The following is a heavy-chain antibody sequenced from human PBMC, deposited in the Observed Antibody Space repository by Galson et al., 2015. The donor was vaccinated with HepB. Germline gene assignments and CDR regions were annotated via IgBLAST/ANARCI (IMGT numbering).Heavy chain of an antibody. J-gene: IGHJ5*02. CDR1: GYTFTSYA. V-gene: IGHV1-3*01. Sequence: SVKVSCKASGYTFTSYAMHWVRQAPGQRLEWMGWINAGNGNTKYSQKFQGRVTITRDTSASTAYMELSSLRSEDTAVYYCARDHCSSTSCYTWWFDPWGQGTLVTVSS. CDR2: INAGNGNT. D-gene: IGHD2-2*02. CDR3: ARDHCSSTSCYTWWFDP.